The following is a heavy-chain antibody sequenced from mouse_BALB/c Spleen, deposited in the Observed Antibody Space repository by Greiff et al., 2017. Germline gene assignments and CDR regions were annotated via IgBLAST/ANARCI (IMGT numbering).Heavy chain of an antibody. J-gene: IGHJ4*01. V-gene: IGHV1-4*01. D-gene: IGHD1-2*01. CDR2: INPSSGYT. Sequence: QVQLKQSGAELARPGASVKMSCKASGYTFTSYTMHWVKQRPGQGLEWIGYINPSSGYTNYNQKFKDKATLTADKSSSTAYMQLSSLTSEDSAVYYCARSGLRLYYYAMDYWGQGTSVTVSS. CDR3: ARSGLRLYYYAMDY. CDR1: GYTFTSYT.